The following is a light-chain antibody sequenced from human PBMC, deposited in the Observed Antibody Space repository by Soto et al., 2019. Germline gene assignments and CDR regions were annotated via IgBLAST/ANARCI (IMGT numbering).Light chain of an antibody. CDR1: QSMSDS. Sequence: DIQLTQSPSSLSASVGDRVTITCRASQSMSDSLNWYQQKSGKAPKLLIYSGSTLEIGVPSRFSGSGSGTDVTLTISSRQPEDFGTYFCQQSYSNSYTFGQGTTLEIK. V-gene: IGKV1-39*01. CDR2: SGS. J-gene: IGKJ2*01. CDR3: QQSYSNSYT.